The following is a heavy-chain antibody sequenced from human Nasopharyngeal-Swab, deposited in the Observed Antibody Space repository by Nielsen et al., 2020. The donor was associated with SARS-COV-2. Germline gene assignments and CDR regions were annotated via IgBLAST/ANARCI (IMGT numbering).Heavy chain of an antibody. CDR2: IYYSGST. Sequence: SDTLSLTCTVSGGSISSGGYYWSWIRQPPGKGLEWIGYIYYSGSTYYNPSLKSRVTISVDTSKNQFSLKLSSVTAADTAVYYCATSRSSVAYYYGIDVWGQGTTVTVSS. CDR3: ATSRSSVAYYYGIDV. J-gene: IGHJ6*02. D-gene: IGHD4-23*01. V-gene: IGHV4-31*03. CDR1: GGSISSGGYY.